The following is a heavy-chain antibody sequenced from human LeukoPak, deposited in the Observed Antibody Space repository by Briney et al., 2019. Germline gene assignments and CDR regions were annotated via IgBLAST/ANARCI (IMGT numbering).Heavy chain of an antibody. CDR3: AKDSGNSGWYVDN. J-gene: IGHJ4*02. CDR2: ISGSGSST. Sequence: GGSLRLSCAGSGFTFSSYAMSWVRQAPGKGLEWVSGISGSGSSTHYADSVKGRFTISRDNSKNTVYLQMNSLRVEDTAVYYCAKDSGNSGWYVDNWGQGTLVTVSS. CDR1: GFTFSSYA. V-gene: IGHV3-23*01. D-gene: IGHD6-19*01.